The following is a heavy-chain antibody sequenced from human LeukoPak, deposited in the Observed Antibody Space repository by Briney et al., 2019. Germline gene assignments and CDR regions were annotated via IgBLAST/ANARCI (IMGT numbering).Heavy chain of an antibody. CDR1: GFTFDDYA. CDR2: ISWNSGSI. D-gene: IGHD3-22*01. J-gene: IGHJ4*02. Sequence: GGSLRLSCAASGFTFDDYAMHWVRQAPGKGLEWVSGISWNSGSIGYADSVKGRFTISRDNAKNSLYLQMNSLRAEDTALYYCAKGDSSGLRWGQGTLVTVSS. CDR3: AKGDSSGLR. V-gene: IGHV3-9*01.